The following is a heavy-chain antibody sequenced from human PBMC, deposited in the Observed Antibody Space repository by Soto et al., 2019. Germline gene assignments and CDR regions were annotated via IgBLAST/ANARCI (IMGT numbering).Heavy chain of an antibody. V-gene: IGHV1-46*03. CDR3: AGGGGIVVVPAPHDH. CDR2: INPSGGYT. D-gene: IGHD2-21*02. Sequence: QVQLVQSGAEVKKPGASVKVSCKASGYTFTSYYMNWVRQAPGQGLEWLGIINPSGGYTTYAQRCLGGGTMASDTSKSTVHMEMGSMTSEATAVYYCAGGGGIVVVPAPHDHWGQGTLVTVSS. J-gene: IGHJ4*02. CDR1: GYTFTSYY.